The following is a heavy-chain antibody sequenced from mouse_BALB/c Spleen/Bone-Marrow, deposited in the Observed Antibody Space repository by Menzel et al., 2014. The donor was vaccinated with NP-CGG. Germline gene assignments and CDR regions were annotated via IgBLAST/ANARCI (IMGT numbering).Heavy chain of an antibody. CDR2: IYPGSGST. CDR1: GYTFTSYW. CDR3: TRVYYYGSPWFAY. D-gene: IGHD1-1*01. Sequence: LQQSGSELVRPGASVKLSCKASGYTFTSYWMHWVKRRPGQGLEWIGNIYPGSGSTNYDEKFKSKATLTVDTSSSTAYMQLSSLTSEDSAVYYCTRVYYYGSPWFAYWGQGTLVTVSA. V-gene: IGHV1S22*01. J-gene: IGHJ3*01.